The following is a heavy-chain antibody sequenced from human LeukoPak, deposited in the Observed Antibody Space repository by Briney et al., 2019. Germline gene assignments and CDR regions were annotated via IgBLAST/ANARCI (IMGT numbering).Heavy chain of an antibody. CDR3: ARDLGGAPPEIFDY. V-gene: IGHV3-21*01. Sequence: GGSLRLSCAASGFTFGTYNMNWVRQAPGKGLEWVSSISLSSSYIYYADSVQGRFAISRDNAKNSLYLQMNSLRAEDTAVYYCARDLGGAPPEIFDYWGQGTLVTVSS. CDR2: ISLSSSYI. D-gene: IGHD3-10*01. CDR1: GFTFGTYN. J-gene: IGHJ4*02.